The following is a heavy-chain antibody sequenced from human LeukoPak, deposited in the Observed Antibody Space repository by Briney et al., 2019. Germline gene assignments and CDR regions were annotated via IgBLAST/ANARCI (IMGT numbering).Heavy chain of an antibody. CDR1: GFTFSSYG. Sequence: GGSLRLSCAASGFTFSSYGMHWVRQAPGKGLEWVAVISYDGSNKYYADSVKGRFTISRDNSKNTLYLQMNSLRAEDTAVYYCAREVAETYWYFDLWGRGTLVTVSS. J-gene: IGHJ2*01. CDR3: AREVAETYWYFDL. V-gene: IGHV3-30*19. D-gene: IGHD6-19*01. CDR2: ISYDGSNK.